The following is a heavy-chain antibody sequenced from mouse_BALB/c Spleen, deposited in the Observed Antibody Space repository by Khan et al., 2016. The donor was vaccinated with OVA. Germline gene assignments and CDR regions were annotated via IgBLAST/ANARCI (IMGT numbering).Heavy chain of an antibody. V-gene: IGHV1S137*01. CDR1: GYTFTDYA. CDR2: ISTYYGDA. J-gene: IGHJ3*01. CDR3: ARSHPGFAY. Sequence: QVQLQQPGAELVRPGVSVKISCKGSGYTFTDYAMHWVKQSHAKSLEWIGVISTYYGDANYNQKFKGKATMTVDQSSSTAYMELARLTSEDSAIYYCARSHPGFAYWGQGTLVTVS.